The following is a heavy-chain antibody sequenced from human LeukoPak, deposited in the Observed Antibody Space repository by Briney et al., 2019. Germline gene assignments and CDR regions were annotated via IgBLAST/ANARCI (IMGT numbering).Heavy chain of an antibody. CDR1: GFTFRIHG. Sequence: GGSLRLSCAASGFTFRIHGMNWVRQAPGKGLEWVSYISSSGSTTYYADSVKGRFTVSRGNAKNSLYLQMNSLRVEDTAVYYCARDGRTLTGYYNIDYWGQGTLVTVSS. D-gene: IGHD3-9*01. CDR3: ARDGRTLTGYYNIDY. J-gene: IGHJ4*02. V-gene: IGHV3-48*04. CDR2: ISSSGSTT.